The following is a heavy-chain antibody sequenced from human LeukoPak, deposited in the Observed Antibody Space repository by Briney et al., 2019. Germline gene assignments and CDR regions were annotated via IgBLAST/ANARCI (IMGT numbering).Heavy chain of an antibody. V-gene: IGHV3-48*03. CDR2: ISSSGSTI. CDR3: ARDRIVVVTAPRYFDL. J-gene: IGHJ2*01. Sequence: GGSLRLSCAASGFTFSSYEMNWVRQAPGKGLEWVSYISSSGSTIYYADSVKGRLTISRDNAKNSLYLQMNSLRAEDTAVYYCARDRIVVVTAPRYFDLWGRGTLVTVSS. CDR1: GFTFSSYE. D-gene: IGHD2-21*02.